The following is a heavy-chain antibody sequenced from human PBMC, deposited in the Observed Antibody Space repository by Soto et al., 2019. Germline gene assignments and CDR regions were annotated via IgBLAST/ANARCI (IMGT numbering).Heavy chain of an antibody. Sequence: SGKFSGKASGYTFTGYYMHWVRQAPGQGLEWMGWINPNRGGTNYAQKFQGRVTMTRDTSISTAYMELSRLRSDVTAVYYCARDSVYYYDSSGFSWFDPWGQGTLVTVSS. V-gene: IGHV1-2*02. D-gene: IGHD3-22*01. CDR2: INPNRGGT. CDR3: ARDSVYYYDSSGFSWFDP. J-gene: IGHJ5*02. CDR1: GYTFTGYY.